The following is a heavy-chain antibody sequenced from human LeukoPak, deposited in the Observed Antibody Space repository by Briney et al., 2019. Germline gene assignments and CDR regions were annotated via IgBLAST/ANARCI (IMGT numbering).Heavy chain of an antibody. Sequence: PGGSLRLSCEASGFSFSSYWMSWVRQAPGKGLEWVANINEGGNGRYYVGSVKGRFTISRDNAKNSLFLQMNDLRGDDRAVYYCVRVGKNGWQNDYWGQGTLVTVSS. D-gene: IGHD6-19*01. V-gene: IGHV3-7*03. CDR3: VRVGKNGWQNDY. CDR1: GFSFSSYW. CDR2: INEGGNGR. J-gene: IGHJ4*02.